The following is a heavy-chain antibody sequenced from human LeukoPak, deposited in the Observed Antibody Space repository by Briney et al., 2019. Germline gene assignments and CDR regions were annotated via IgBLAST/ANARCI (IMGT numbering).Heavy chain of an antibody. J-gene: IGHJ4*02. D-gene: IGHD5-24*01. CDR3: ANGDGFDY. V-gene: IGHV3-7*01. CDR1: GFTFSTYW. CDR2: IKQDGSEK. Sequence: GGSLRLSCAASGFTFSTYWMSWVRQAPGKGLEWVANIKQDGSEKYYADSVTGRFTISRDNAKNLLYLQMNSLRVEDTAVYYCANGDGFDYWGQGTLVTVSS.